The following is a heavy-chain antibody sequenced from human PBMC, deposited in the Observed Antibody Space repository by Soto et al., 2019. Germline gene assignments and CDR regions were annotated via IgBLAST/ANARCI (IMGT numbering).Heavy chain of an antibody. V-gene: IGHV3-48*02. CDR1: GFTFSSYS. Sequence: PGGSLRLSCAASGFTFSSYSMNWVRKAPGKGLEWVSYISSSSSTIYYADSVKGRFTISRDNAKNSLYLQMNSLRDEDTAVYYCARERLRGYSYGSFDYWGQGTLVTVSS. J-gene: IGHJ4*02. CDR3: ARERLRGYSYGSFDY. D-gene: IGHD5-18*01. CDR2: ISSSSSTI.